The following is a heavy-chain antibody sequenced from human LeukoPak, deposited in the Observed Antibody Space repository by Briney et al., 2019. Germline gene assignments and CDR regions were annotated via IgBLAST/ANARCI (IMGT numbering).Heavy chain of an antibody. Sequence: SETLSLTCTVSGGSISSYYWSWIRQPPGKGLEWIGEINHSGSTNYNPSLKSRVTISVDTSKNQFSLRLSSVTAEDTAVYYCARDYSSGWYVNHWGQGTLVTVSS. D-gene: IGHD6-19*01. CDR2: INHSGST. CDR3: ARDYSSGWYVNH. V-gene: IGHV4-34*01. CDR1: GGSISSYY. J-gene: IGHJ4*02.